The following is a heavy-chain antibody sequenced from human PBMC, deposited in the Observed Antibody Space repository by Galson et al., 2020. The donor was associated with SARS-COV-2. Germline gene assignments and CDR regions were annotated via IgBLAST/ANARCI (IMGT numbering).Heavy chain of an antibody. CDR3: ARDGGAGWALNCFDP. V-gene: IGHV6-1*01. J-gene: IGHJ5*02. D-gene: IGHD6-19*01. CDR2: TYYRSTWHN. Sequence: SQTLSLTCAISGDSVSSNSAAWNWISQSPSRGLEWLGRTYYRSTWHNDYAVSVKSRITINPDTPKNLFTLQLDVVTPDDTAVYYCARDGGAGWALNCFDPWGQGTLVTVSS. CDR1: GDSVSSNSAA.